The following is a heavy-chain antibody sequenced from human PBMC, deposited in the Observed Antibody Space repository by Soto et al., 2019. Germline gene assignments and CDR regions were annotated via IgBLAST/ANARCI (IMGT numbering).Heavy chain of an antibody. CDR3: ARTDLDIVVVPAATTYYYYGMDV. D-gene: IGHD2-2*03. CDR1: GYTFTSYY. CDR2: INPSGGST. Sequence: ASVKVSCKASGYTFTSYYMHWVRQAPGQGLEWMGIINPSGGSTSYAQKFQGRVTMTRDTSTSTVYMELSSLRSEDTAVYYCARTDLDIVVVPAATTYYYYGMDVWGQGTTVTVSS. V-gene: IGHV1-46*01. J-gene: IGHJ6*02.